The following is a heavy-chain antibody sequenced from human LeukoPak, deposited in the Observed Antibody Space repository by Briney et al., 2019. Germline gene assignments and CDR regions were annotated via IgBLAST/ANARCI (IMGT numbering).Heavy chain of an antibody. CDR3: ARVDYDLYYFDY. V-gene: IGHV1-18*01. Sequence: ASVKVSCKASGYTFTSYGISWVRQAPGQGLEWMGWISAYNGNTNYAQKLQGRVTMTTDTSTSTAYMELRSLRSDATAVYYCARVDYDLYYFDYWGQGTLVTVSS. CDR2: ISAYNGNT. CDR1: GYTFTSYG. D-gene: IGHD3-22*01. J-gene: IGHJ4*02.